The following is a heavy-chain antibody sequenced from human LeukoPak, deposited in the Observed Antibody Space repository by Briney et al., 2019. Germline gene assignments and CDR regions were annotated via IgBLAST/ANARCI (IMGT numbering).Heavy chain of an antibody. CDR3: AKDVWWSVS. CDR2: ISADAVDT. J-gene: IGHJ5*02. Sequence: GGSLRLFCVASGFTFSNHAMTWVRQAPGKGLEWVSAISADAVDTFYAPSVKGQFTISRDNSKNTLYLQINSLRAEDTAMYYCAKDVWWSVSWGQGTLVTVSS. D-gene: IGHD2-8*02. CDR1: GFTFSNHA. V-gene: IGHV3-23*01.